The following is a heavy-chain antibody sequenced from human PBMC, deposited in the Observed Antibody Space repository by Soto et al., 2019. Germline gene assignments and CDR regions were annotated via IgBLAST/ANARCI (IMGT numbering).Heavy chain of an antibody. CDR3: ASWIVVVPAAILGDP. D-gene: IGHD2-2*01. Sequence: GGSLRLSCAASGFTFSSYAMSWVRQAPGKGLEWVSAISGSGGSTYYADSVKGRFTISRDNSKNTLYLQMNSLRAEDTAVYYCASWIVVVPAAILGDPWGQGTLVTVSS. CDR1: GFTFSSYA. J-gene: IGHJ5*02. CDR2: ISGSGGST. V-gene: IGHV3-23*01.